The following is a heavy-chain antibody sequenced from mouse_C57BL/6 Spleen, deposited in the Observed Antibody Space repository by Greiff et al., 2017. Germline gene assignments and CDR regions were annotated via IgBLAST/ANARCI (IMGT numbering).Heavy chain of an antibody. CDR3: TRSYHYGRSRRYFDY. J-gene: IGHJ2*01. Sequence: QVQLQQSGAELVRPGASVTLSCKASGYTFTDYEMHWVKQTPVHGLEWIGAIDPETGGTAYNQKFKGKAILTADKSSSTAYMELRSLTSEDSAVYYCTRSYHYGRSRRYFDYWGQGTTLTVSS. CDR2: IDPETGGT. V-gene: IGHV1-15*01. D-gene: IGHD1-1*01. CDR1: GYTFTDYE.